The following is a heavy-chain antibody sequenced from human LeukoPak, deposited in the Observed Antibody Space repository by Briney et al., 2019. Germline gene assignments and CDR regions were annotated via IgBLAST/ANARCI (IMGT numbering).Heavy chain of an antibody. CDR2: IKQDGSEK. J-gene: IGHJ3*02. Sequence: GGSLRLSCAASGFTFSNAWMSWVRQAPGKGLEWVANIKQDGSEKYYVDSVKGRFTISRDNAKNSLYLQMNSLRAEDTAVYYCARDDGTGDYEVMFAGAFDIWGQGTMVTVSS. CDR1: GFTFSNAW. V-gene: IGHV3-7*01. CDR3: ARDDGTGDYEVMFAGAFDI. D-gene: IGHD4-17*01.